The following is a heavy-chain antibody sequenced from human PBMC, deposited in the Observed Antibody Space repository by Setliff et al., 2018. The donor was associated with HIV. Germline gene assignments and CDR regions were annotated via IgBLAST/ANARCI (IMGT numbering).Heavy chain of an antibody. J-gene: IGHJ5*02. D-gene: IGHD2-15*01. Sequence: SETLSLTCAVSGYSVSSGYYWAWIRQAPGKGLQWIGQMYYTGTTDYNPSLSSRVTISQDKSRSQFSLKLTSVTATDTAIYYCARGVGIGGNWFDPWGQGIMVTVSS. CDR1: GYSVSSGYY. V-gene: IGHV4-38-2*01. CDR2: MYYTGTT. CDR3: ARGVGIGGNWFDP.